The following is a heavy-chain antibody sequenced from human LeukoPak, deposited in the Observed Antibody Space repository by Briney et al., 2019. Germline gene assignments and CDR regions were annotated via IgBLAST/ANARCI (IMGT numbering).Heavy chain of an antibody. D-gene: IGHD6-13*01. CDR1: GGSISSYY. V-gene: IGHV4-59*01. Sequence: LETLSLTCTVSGGSISSYYWSWIRQPPGKGLEWIGYIYYSGSTNYNPSLKSRVTISVDTSKNQFSLKLSSVTAADTAVYYCARGGDSSSWYYFDYWGQGTLVTVSS. CDR3: ARGGDSSSWYYFDY. CDR2: IYYSGST. J-gene: IGHJ4*02.